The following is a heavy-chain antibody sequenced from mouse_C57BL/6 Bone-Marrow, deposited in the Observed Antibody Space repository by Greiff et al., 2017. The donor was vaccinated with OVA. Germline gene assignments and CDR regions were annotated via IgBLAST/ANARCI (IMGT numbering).Heavy chain of an antibody. CDR2: INPSTGGT. D-gene: IGHD2-3*01. J-gene: IGHJ3*01. Sequence: EVQLKQSGPELVKPGASVKISCKASGYSFTGYYMNWVKQSPEKSLEWIGEINPSTGGTTYNQKFKAKATLTVDKSSSTAYMQLKSLTSEDSAVYYCARPFYDGYYLAWFAYWGQGTLVTVSA. CDR1: GYSFTGYY. V-gene: IGHV1-42*01. CDR3: ARPFYDGYYLAWFAY.